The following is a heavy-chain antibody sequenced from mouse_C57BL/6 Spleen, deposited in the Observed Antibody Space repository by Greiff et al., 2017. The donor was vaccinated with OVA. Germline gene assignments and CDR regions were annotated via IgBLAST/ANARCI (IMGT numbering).Heavy chain of an antibody. J-gene: IGHJ4*01. Sequence: EVMLVESGGGLVKPGGSLKLSCAASGFTFSDYGMHWVRQAPEKGLEWVAYISSGSSTIYYADTVKGRFTISRDNAKNTLFLQMTSLRSEDTAMYYCARDYYGSSYTYYYAMDYWGQGTSVTVSS. D-gene: IGHD1-1*01. CDR3: ARDYYGSSYTYYYAMDY. CDR2: ISSGSSTI. V-gene: IGHV5-17*01. CDR1: GFTFSDYG.